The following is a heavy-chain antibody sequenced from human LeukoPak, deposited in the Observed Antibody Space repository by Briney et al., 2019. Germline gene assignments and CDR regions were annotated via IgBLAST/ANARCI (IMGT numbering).Heavy chain of an antibody. CDR2: IYHSGSS. J-gene: IGHJ5*02. CDR1: GGSISSHH. CDR3: ARAQGYCSGVTCYSRWFDP. V-gene: IGHV4-59*11. D-gene: IGHD2-15*01. Sequence: SETLSLTCTVSGGSISSHHWNWIRQAPGTGLEWIGYIYHSGSSNYNPSLKSRVTMSVDTSKNQFSLKLSSVTAVDTAVYYCARAQGYCSGVTCYSRWFDPWGQGTLVTVSS.